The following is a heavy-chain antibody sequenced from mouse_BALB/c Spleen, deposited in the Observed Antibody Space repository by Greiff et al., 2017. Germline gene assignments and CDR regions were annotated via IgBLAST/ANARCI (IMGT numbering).Heavy chain of an antibody. CDR3: AKDYDYAWFAY. J-gene: IGHJ3*01. CDR2: INPYNDGT. D-gene: IGHD2-4*01. CDR1: GYTFTSYV. V-gene: IGHV1-14*01. Sequence: VHVKQSGPELVKPGASVKMSCKASGYTFTSYVMHWVKQKPGQGLEWIGYINPYNDGTKYNEKFKGKATLTSDKSSSTAYMELSSLTSEDSAVYYCAKDYDYAWFAYWGQGTLVTVSA.